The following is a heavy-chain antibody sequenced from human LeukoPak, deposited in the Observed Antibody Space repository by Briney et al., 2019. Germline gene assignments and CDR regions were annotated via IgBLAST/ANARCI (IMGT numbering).Heavy chain of an antibody. J-gene: IGHJ4*02. CDR3: AKGAKGNRFLEWLPQYDLDY. D-gene: IGHD3-3*01. CDR2: IWYGGSNK. Sequence: GGSLRLSCAASGFTFSSYGMHWVRQAPGKGLEWVAVIWYGGSNKYYADSVKGRFTISRDNSKNTLYLQMNSLRAEDTAVYYCAKGAKGNRFLEWLPQYDLDYWGQGTLVTVSS. V-gene: IGHV3-30*02. CDR1: GFTFSSYG.